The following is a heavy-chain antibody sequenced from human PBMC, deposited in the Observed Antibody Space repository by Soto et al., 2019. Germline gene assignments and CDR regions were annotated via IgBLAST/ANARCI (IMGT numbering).Heavy chain of an antibody. CDR2: IGSRGESYAT. V-gene: IGHV3-73*01. Sequence: GSLRLSCAASGFTFGASALQWVRQASGKGLEWLGRIGSRGESYATTYDVSVKGRFTISRDNAKNSLYLQMNSLRAEDTALYYCAKGTYFDYWGQGTLVTVSS. J-gene: IGHJ4*02. CDR3: AKGTYFDY. CDR1: GFTFGASA.